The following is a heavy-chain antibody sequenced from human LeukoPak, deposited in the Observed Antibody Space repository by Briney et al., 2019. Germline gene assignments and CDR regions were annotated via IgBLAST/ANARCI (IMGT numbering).Heavy chain of an antibody. CDR2: VSTSGGDT. V-gene: IGHV3-23*01. CDR1: GFTFSTYA. CDR3: GKGRTGYSYGYGIDS. J-gene: IGHJ4*02. D-gene: IGHD5-18*01. Sequence: GGSLRLSCAASGFTFSTYAMSWVRQAPGKGLERVSSVSTSGGDTYNADSVKGRFTISRDNSKNTLYLQMNSLRAEDTAVYYCGKGRTGYSYGYGIDSWGQGTLVTVSS.